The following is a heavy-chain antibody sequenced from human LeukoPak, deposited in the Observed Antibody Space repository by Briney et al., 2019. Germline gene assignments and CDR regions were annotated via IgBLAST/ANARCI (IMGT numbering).Heavy chain of an antibody. Sequence: AETLSLTCAVYGVSFSGYYWSWVRQPPGKGREWIGEINHSGSTNYNPPLKRRVTISVDTSKKQFSLKVSSVAAADTAVYYCARRGKRYCSSTSCYGYYFYYWGQVTLVTVSS. CDR3: ARRGKRYCSSTSCYGYYFYY. CDR2: INHSGST. D-gene: IGHD2-2*01. V-gene: IGHV4-34*01. CDR1: GVSFSGYY. J-gene: IGHJ4*02.